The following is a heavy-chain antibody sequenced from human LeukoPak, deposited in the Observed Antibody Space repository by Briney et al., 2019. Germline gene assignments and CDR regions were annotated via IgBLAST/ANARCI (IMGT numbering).Heavy chain of an antibody. V-gene: IGHV3-48*01. CDR1: GFTFSSYS. CDR3: ARDGWFGDYNWFDP. Sequence: GESLRLSCAASGFTFSSYSMNWVRQAPGKGLEWVSYISSASNTIYYADSVKGRFTISRDNAKNSLYLQMNSLRAEDTAMYYCARDGWFGDYNWFDPWGQGTLVAVSS. D-gene: IGHD3-10*01. J-gene: IGHJ5*02. CDR2: ISSASNTI.